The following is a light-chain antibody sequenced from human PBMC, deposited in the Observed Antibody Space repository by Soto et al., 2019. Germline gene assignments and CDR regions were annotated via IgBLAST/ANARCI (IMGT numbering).Light chain of an antibody. CDR2: GAS. CDR1: QSINSN. V-gene: IGKV3D-15*01. Sequence: EIVLTHSPATLSVSPGERATLSCRASQSINSNLAWYQQKPGQAPRLLIYGASTRATGIPARFSGSGSGTDFTLTISSLQSEDFAVYYCQQYNNWPPWWTFGQGTKVDIK. CDR3: QQYNNWPPWWT. J-gene: IGKJ1*01.